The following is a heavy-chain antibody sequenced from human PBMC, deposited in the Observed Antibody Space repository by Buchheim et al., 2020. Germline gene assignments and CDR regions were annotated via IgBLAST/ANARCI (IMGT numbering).Heavy chain of an antibody. CDR2: IIPIFRTT. Sequence: QVQLVQSGAEVKKPGSSVKVSCKASGGTFKNYAFSWVRQAPGQGLEWMGGIIPIFRTTNYALQFHGRVTITADESTNTAYMELSSLRSDDTAVYYCAAVTTVFGMVSNFYFYGMDVWGQGTT. CDR1: GGTFKNYA. V-gene: IGHV1-69*01. CDR3: AAVTTVFGMVSNFYFYGMDV. D-gene: IGHD3-3*01. J-gene: IGHJ6*02.